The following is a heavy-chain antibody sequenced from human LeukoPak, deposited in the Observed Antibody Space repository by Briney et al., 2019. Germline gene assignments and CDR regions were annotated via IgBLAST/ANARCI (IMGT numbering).Heavy chain of an antibody. D-gene: IGHD6-13*01. CDR3: ARVVGSSSSWTKGYYFDY. V-gene: IGHV3-23*01. CDR1: GFTFSTYA. J-gene: IGHJ4*02. Sequence: PGGSLRLSCAASGFTFSTYAMSWVRQAPGKGLEWVSALSGSGGTTYYADSVKGRFTISRDNAKNSLYLQMNSLRAEDTAVYYCARVVGSSSSWTKGYYFDYWGQGTLVTVSS. CDR2: LSGSGGTT.